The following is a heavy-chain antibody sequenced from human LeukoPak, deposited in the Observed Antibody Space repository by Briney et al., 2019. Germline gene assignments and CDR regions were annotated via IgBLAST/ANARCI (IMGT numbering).Heavy chain of an antibody. Sequence: GGSLRLSCAASGFTFSSYSMNWVRQAPGKGLEWVSSISSSSSYIYYADSVKGRFTISRDNAKNSLYLQMNSLRAEDTAVYYCARDGEKWELHFDYWGQGTLVTVSS. D-gene: IGHD1-26*01. CDR3: ARDGEKWELHFDY. CDR1: GFTFSSYS. CDR2: ISSSSSYI. V-gene: IGHV3-21*01. J-gene: IGHJ4*02.